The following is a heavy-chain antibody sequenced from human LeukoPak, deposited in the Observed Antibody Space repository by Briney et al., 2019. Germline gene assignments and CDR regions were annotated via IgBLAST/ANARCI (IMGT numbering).Heavy chain of an antibody. V-gene: IGHV4-34*01. CDR2: INHSGST. J-gene: IGHJ4*02. CDR3: ARGGYSYGYVMRLIDY. D-gene: IGHD5-18*01. Sequence: PSETLSRTGAGYGGSFSGYYWVWIRHPPGKGREWMGEINHSGSTNDNPSLRSLVTISVDTSRNQFSLQLSSVTAADTAVYYCARGGYSYGYVMRLIDYWGQGTLVTVSS. CDR1: GGSFSGYY.